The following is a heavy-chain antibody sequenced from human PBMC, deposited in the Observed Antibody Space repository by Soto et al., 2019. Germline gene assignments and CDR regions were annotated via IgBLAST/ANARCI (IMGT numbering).Heavy chain of an antibody. J-gene: IGHJ6*02. V-gene: IGHV3-30*18. Sequence: PGGSLRLSGAACGFTFSSYGMHWVRQGPGKGVGGVAVRSCGGRNKYYADSVKGRFTISRDNSKNTLYLQMSSPRAEDTAVYYCVKDGSSGWPYYYGMDVWGQGTTVPVSS. CDR1: GFTFSSYG. CDR3: VKDGSSGWPYYYGMDV. D-gene: IGHD6-19*01. CDR2: RSCGGRNK.